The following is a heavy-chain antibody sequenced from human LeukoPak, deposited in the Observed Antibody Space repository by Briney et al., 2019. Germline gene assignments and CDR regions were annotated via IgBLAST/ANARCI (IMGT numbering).Heavy chain of an antibody. CDR2: IYHSGST. V-gene: IGHV4-38-2*01. J-gene: IGHJ6*03. D-gene: IGHD3-22*01. CDR3: ARARXPYYDSSNYYYYYYMDV. CDR1: GYSISSGYY. Sequence: PSETLSLTCAVSGYSISSGYYWGWIRQPPGKGLEWIGSIYHSGSTYCNPSLKSRVTISVDTSKNQFSLKLSSVTAADTAVYYCARARXPYYDSSNYYYYYYMDVXGKGTXVTVSS.